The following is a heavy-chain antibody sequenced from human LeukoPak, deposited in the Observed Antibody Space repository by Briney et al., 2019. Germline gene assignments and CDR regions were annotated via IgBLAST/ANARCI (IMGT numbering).Heavy chain of an antibody. J-gene: IGHJ3*02. CDR3: ARAGGITMIREVKVLNAFDI. CDR2: MSYDGTNK. CDR1: GFAVTGYS. D-gene: IGHD3-22*01. V-gene: IGHV3-30-3*01. Sequence: GGSLRLSCVVSGFAVTGYSMHWVRQAPGTGLEWVAVMSYDGTNKYYADSVKGRFTISRDNSKNTLYLQMNNLRAQDTAVYYCARAGGITMIREVKVLNAFDIWGQGTMVTVSS.